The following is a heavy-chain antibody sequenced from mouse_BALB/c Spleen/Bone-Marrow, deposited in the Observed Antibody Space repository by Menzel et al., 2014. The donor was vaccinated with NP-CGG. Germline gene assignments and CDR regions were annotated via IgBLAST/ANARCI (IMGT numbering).Heavy chain of an antibody. CDR3: ARSPYDYAAMDY. V-gene: IGHV5-17*02. J-gene: IGHJ4*01. CDR2: ISSGSSTI. Sequence: EVKLVESGGGLVQPGGSRKLSCAASGLTFSSFGMHWVRQAPEKGLEWVAYISSGSSTIYYADTVKGRFTISRDNPKNTLFLQMTSLRSEDTAMYYCARSPYDYAAMDYWGQGTSVTVSS. D-gene: IGHD2-4*01. CDR1: GLTFSSFG.